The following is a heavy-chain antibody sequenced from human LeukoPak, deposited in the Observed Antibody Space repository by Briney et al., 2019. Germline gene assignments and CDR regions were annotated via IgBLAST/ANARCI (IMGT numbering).Heavy chain of an antibody. Sequence: SETLPLTCTVSGGSISSYYWSWIRQPPGKGLEWIGYIYYSGSTNYNPSLKSRVTISVDTSKNQFSLKLSSVTAADTAVYYCARLWEPSDYWGQGTLVTVSS. CDR2: IYYSGST. D-gene: IGHD1-26*01. CDR3: ARLWEPSDY. CDR1: GGSISSYY. V-gene: IGHV4-59*01. J-gene: IGHJ4*02.